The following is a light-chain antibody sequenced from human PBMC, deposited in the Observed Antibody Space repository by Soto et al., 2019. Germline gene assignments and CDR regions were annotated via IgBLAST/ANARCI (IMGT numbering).Light chain of an antibody. CDR3: AAWDDSLSVLYV. CDR1: SSNIGRNY. CDR2: RNN. Sequence: QSVLTQPPSASGTPGQRVTISCSGSSSNIGRNYVYWYQKLPGTAPKLLIYRNNKRPSGVPDRFSGSKSGTSASLAISGLRSEDEADYYCAAWDDSLSVLYVFGTGTKVTVL. V-gene: IGLV1-47*01. J-gene: IGLJ1*01.